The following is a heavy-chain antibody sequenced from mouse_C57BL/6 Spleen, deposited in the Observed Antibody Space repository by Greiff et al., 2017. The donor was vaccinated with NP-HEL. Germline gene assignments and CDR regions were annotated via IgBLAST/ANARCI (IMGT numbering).Heavy chain of an antibody. CDR1: GFSLTSYG. V-gene: IGHV2-2*01. Sequence: VKLVESGPGLVQPSQSLSITCTVSGFSLTSYGVHWVRQSPGKGLEWLGVIWSGGSTDYNAAFISRLSISKDNSKSQVFFKMNSLQADDTAIYYCARNYGYYPLYAMDYWGQGTSVTVSS. CDR3: ARNYGYYPLYAMDY. CDR2: IWSGGST. J-gene: IGHJ4*01. D-gene: IGHD2-3*01.